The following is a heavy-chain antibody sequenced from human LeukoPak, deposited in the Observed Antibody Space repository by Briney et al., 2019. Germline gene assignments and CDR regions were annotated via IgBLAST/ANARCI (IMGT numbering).Heavy chain of an antibody. Sequence: HWASVKVSCKASGGTFSSYAISWVRQAPGQGLEWMGGIIPIFGTANYAQKFQGRVTITTDESTSTAYMELSSLRSEDTAVYYCARGVTGTYYYYYYMDVWGKGTTVTVSS. CDR2: IIPIFGTA. J-gene: IGHJ6*03. D-gene: IGHD1-20*01. V-gene: IGHV1-69*05. CDR3: ARGVTGTYYYYYYMDV. CDR1: GGTFSSYA.